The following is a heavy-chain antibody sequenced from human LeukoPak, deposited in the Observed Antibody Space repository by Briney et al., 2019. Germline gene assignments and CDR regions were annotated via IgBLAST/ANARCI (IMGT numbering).Heavy chain of an antibody. V-gene: IGHV3-30*02. D-gene: IGHD3-10*02. CDR3: AELGITMIGGV. Sequence: GGSLRLSCAASGFTFSSSGMHWVRRAPGKGLEWVAFIRYDGSKKYYADSVKGRFTFSRDNAKNTLYLQMNSLRAEDAAVYYCAELGITMIGGVWGKGTTVTISS. CDR1: GFTFSSSG. CDR2: IRYDGSKK. J-gene: IGHJ6*04.